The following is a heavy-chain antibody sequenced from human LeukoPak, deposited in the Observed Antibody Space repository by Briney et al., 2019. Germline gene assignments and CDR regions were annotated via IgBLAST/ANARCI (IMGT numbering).Heavy chain of an antibody. D-gene: IGHD1-26*01. V-gene: IGHV4-4*07. CDR3: ARSGGSGTYYAGSFDY. J-gene: IGHJ4*02. CDR1: GGSITSYY. Sequence: SETLSLTCTVSGGSITSYYWSWIRQAAGKGLEWIGRIYTSGSTNYNPSLRSRVTMSVDTSKNQFSLKLYSVTAADTAVYYCARSGGSGTYYAGSFDYWGQGTLVTVSS. CDR2: IYTSGST.